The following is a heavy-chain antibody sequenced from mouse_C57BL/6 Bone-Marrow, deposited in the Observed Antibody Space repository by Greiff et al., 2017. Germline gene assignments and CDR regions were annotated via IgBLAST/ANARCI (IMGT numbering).Heavy chain of an antibody. Sequence: QVQLQQPGAELVKPGASVKMSCKASGYTFTSYWITWVKQRPGQGLEWIGDIYPGSGSTNYNEKFKSKATLTVDTSSSTAYMQLSSLTSEDSAVYYCAIDSSGFPGFAYWGQVTLVTVSA. D-gene: IGHD3-2*02. CDR2: IYPGSGST. V-gene: IGHV1-55*01. CDR3: AIDSSGFPGFAY. CDR1: GYTFTSYW. J-gene: IGHJ3*01.